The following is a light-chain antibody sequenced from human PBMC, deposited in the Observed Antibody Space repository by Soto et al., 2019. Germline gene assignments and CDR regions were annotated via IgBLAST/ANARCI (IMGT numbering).Light chain of an antibody. Sequence: DIQMTQSPSSLSASVGDRVTIACRASQNISSSLKWYQQKPGKAPKLLIFGASSLQSGVPSRFSGYGSETHFTLTIGSLQPEDFATYYCQQTYSSLPFSFGPGTKVDMK. CDR2: GAS. CDR3: QQTYSSLPFS. CDR1: QNISSS. V-gene: IGKV1-39*01. J-gene: IGKJ3*01.